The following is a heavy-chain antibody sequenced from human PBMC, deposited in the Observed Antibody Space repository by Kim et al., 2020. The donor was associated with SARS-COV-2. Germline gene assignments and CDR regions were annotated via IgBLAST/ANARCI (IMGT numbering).Heavy chain of an antibody. D-gene: IGHD3-10*01. Sequence: YAQKSQGGATITPDKSTSTAYMELSSLRSEDTAVYYCADYGSGSLHGMDVWGQGTTVTVSS. V-gene: IGHV1-69*02. CDR3: ADYGSGSLHGMDV. J-gene: IGHJ6*02.